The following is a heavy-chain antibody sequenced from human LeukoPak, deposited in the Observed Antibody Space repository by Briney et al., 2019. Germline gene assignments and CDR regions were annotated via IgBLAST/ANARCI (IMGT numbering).Heavy chain of an antibody. V-gene: IGHV4-34*01. CDR1: GGSFSGYY. D-gene: IGHD6-13*01. Sequence: SETLSLTCAVYGGSFSGYYWSWIRQPPGKGLEWIGEINHGGSTNYNPSLKSRVTISVDTSKNQFSLKLSSVTAADTAVYYCASGPRSIAAAGNWLDPWGQGTLVTVSS. CDR2: INHGGST. J-gene: IGHJ5*02. CDR3: ASGPRSIAAAGNWLDP.